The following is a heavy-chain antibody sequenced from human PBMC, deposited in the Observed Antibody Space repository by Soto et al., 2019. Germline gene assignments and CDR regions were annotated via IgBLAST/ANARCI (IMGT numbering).Heavy chain of an antibody. J-gene: IGHJ4*02. CDR1: GFTFSGYS. D-gene: IGHD3-3*02. CDR2: ITSSSTYI. V-gene: IGHV3-21*01. CDR3: ARDQPSIAYYFDS. Sequence: EVQLVESGGGLVKPGGSLRLSCAASGFTFSGYSMNWVRQAPGKGLEWVPSITSSSTYIYYADSVEGRFTISRDNAKNSLYLQMNSLRAEDTAVYYCARDQPSIAYYFDSWGQGTLVTVSS.